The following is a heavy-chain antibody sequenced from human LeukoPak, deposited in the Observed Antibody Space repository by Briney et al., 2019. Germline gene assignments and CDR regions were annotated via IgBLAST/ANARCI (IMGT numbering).Heavy chain of an antibody. V-gene: IGHV5-51*01. CDR2: IYPGDSDT. CDR3: ARRISYYYDSSGYYFDY. J-gene: IGHJ4*02. D-gene: IGHD3-22*01. Sequence: GESLKISCRGSGYSFTSYWIGWVRQMPGKGLEGRGIIYPGDSDTRYSPSFQGQVTISADKSISTAYLQWSSLKASDTAMYYCARRISYYYDSSGYYFDYWGQGTLVTVSS. CDR1: GYSFTSYW.